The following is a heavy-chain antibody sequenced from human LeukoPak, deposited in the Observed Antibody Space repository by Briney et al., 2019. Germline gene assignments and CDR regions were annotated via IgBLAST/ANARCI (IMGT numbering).Heavy chain of an antibody. J-gene: IGHJ6*02. CDR1: GFTLSSYA. CDR3: AKEETTAAGYGMDV. Sequence: GGSLRLSCAASGFTLSSYAMSWVRQAPGKGLEWVSAMSAGGGSTYYADSVKGRFIISRDNSKNALYLQMNSLRAEDTAVYYCAKEETTAAGYGMDVWGQGTTVTVSS. CDR2: MSAGGGST. V-gene: IGHV3-23*01. D-gene: IGHD6-13*01.